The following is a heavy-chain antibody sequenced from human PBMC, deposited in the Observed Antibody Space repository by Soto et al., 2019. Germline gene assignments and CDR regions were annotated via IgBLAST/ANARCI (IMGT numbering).Heavy chain of an antibody. CDR3: VRQGLNRMSPIPATSDY. CDR2: IHPGDSDT. CDR1: GYIFTNYW. Sequence: GESLKISCKGSGYIFTNYWIAWVRQMPGKGLEWMGNIHPGDSDTRYTPSSHGQVTISVDRSKSTAYLQWSSLEASDTAIYYCVRQGLNRMSPIPATSDYWGQGTQVTVSS. J-gene: IGHJ4*02. V-gene: IGHV5-51*01. D-gene: IGHD2-15*01.